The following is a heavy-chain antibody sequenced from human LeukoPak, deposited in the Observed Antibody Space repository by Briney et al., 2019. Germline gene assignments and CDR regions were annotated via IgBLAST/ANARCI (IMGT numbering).Heavy chain of an antibody. D-gene: IGHD6-13*01. Sequence: GGSLRLSCAASGFTFSSYGMHWVRQAPGKGLEWVAFIRYDGSNTYYADSVRGRFTISRDNSKNTLYLQMNSLRAEDTAVYYCAKGWQQLSIDPFDFDYWGQGTLVTVSS. CDR3: AKGWQQLSIDPFDFDY. J-gene: IGHJ4*02. V-gene: IGHV3-30*02. CDR1: GFTFSSYG. CDR2: IRYDGSNT.